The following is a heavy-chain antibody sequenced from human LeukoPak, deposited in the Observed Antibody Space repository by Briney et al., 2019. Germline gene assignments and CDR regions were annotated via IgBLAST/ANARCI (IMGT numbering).Heavy chain of an antibody. V-gene: IGHV3-30*02. J-gene: IGHJ4*02. CDR1: GVTFSSYG. D-gene: IGHD5-24*01. Sequence: GGSLRLSCAASGVTFSSYGMHWVRQAPGKGLERVAFKRNDGSSEFYKDSVKGRFTISRDNSKNTLFLQMNSMRAEDMAVYYCAKGGDGYNSGSYFDYWGQGTLVTVSS. CDR3: AKGGDGYNSGSYFDY. CDR2: KRNDGSSE.